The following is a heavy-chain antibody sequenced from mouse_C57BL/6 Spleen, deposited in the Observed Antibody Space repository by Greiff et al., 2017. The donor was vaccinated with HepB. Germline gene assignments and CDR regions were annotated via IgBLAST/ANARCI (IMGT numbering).Heavy chain of an antibody. Sequence: QVQLQQSGAELVRPGASVTLSCKASGYTFTDYEMHWVKQTPVHGLEWIGAIDPETGGTAYNQKFKGKAILTADKSSSTAYMELRSLTSEDSAVYYCTRSPYDGSSHWYIDVWGTGTTVTVSS. D-gene: IGHD1-1*01. CDR2: IDPETGGT. V-gene: IGHV1-15*01. J-gene: IGHJ1*03. CDR3: TRSPYDGSSHWYIDV. CDR1: GYTFTDYE.